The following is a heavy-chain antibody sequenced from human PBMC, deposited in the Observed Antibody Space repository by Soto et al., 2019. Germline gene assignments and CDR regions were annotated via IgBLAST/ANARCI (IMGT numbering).Heavy chain of an antibody. Sequence: SETLSLTCTVSGGSISSYYWSWIRQPPGKGLEWIGYIYYSGSTNSGSTNYNPSLKSRVTISVDTSKNQFSLKLSSVTAADTAVYYCARDLYSSGWSSGRWFDPWGQGTLVTVSS. D-gene: IGHD6-19*01. CDR2: IYYSGSTNSGST. J-gene: IGHJ5*02. CDR3: ARDLYSSGWSSGRWFDP. CDR1: GGSISSYY. V-gene: IGHV4-59*01.